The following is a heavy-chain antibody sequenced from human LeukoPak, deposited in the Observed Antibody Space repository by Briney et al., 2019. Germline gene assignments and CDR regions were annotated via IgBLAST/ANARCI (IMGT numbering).Heavy chain of an antibody. V-gene: IGHV1-2*02. CDR1: GYTFTGYY. D-gene: IGHD6-19*01. CDR2: INPNSGGT. J-gene: IGHJ4*02. CDR3: GRDQQQWLPTIADY. Sequence: ASVKVSCKASGYTFTGYYMHWVRQAPGQGLEWMGWINPNSGGTNYAQKFQGRVTMTRDTSISTAYMELSRLRSDDTAVYYCGRDQQQWLPTIADYWGQGTLVSVSS.